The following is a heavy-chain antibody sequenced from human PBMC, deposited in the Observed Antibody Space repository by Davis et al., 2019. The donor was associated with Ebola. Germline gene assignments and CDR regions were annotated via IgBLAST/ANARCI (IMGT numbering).Heavy chain of an antibody. V-gene: IGHV4-59*11. CDR2: KFDSGPS. CDR1: GVSISSHY. J-gene: IGHJ4*02. D-gene: IGHD3-22*01. CDR3: ARDRQDSRAYGF. Sequence: SETLSLTCTVSGVSISSHYWSWIRQSPGKELEWIGYKFDSGPSNYNPSLQSRVTISIDTSKNQFSLRLKSVTAADAAIYFCARDRQDSRAYGFWGQGTLVTVSS.